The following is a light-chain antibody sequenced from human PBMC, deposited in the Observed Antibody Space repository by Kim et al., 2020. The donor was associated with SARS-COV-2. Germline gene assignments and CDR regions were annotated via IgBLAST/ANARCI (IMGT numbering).Light chain of an antibody. V-gene: IGLV2-14*03. CDR1: SSDVGFYKY. CDR3: TSYTSSTTVV. CDR2: DVT. J-gene: IGLJ3*02. Sequence: GQSITISCNGTSSDVGFYKYVSWYQQHPGKPPKLIVYDVTDRPSGVSDRFSGSKSDNTASLTISGLQAEDEAYYYCTSYTSSTTVVFGGGTKLTVL.